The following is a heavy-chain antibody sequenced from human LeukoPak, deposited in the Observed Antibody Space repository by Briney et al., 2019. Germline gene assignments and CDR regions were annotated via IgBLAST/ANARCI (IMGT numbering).Heavy chain of an antibody. CDR2: ISGSGGST. CDR1: GFTFHIYA. D-gene: IGHD6-19*01. V-gene: IGHV3-23*01. CDR3: AKDGTSGWYVGNWFDP. J-gene: IGHJ5*02. Sequence: PGGSLRLSCAASGFTFHIYAMNWVRQAPGKGLEGVSAISGSGGSTYYADSVKGRFTISRDNSKNTLYLQMNSLRAEDTAVYYCAKDGTSGWYVGNWFDPWGQGTLVTVSS.